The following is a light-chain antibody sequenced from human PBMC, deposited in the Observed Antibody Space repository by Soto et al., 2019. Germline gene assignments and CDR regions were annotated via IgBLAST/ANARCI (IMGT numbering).Light chain of an antibody. Sequence: EIVLTQSPGTLSLSPVERATLSCRASQSVSSSFLAWYQQKVGQAPRLLIYGASSRATGIPDRFSGSGSGTDFTLTISRLEPEDFAVYYCQQYGSSPRTFGQGTKVDIK. J-gene: IGKJ1*01. CDR3: QQYGSSPRT. V-gene: IGKV3-20*01. CDR1: QSVSSSF. CDR2: GAS.